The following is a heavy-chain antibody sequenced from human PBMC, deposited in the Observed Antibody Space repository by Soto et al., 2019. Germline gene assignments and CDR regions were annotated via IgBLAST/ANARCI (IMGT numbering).Heavy chain of an antibody. CDR3: ATSIFYYGMDV. Sequence: GESLKISCKGSGYTFTNYWIGWVRQMPGKGPEWMGIIYPGDSDTKYNPSFQGQVTISADKSITTTYLQWSSLKASDTAIYYCATSIFYYGMDVWGQGTTVTVSS. CDR1: GYTFTNYW. V-gene: IGHV5-51*01. CDR2: IYPGDSDT. J-gene: IGHJ6*02.